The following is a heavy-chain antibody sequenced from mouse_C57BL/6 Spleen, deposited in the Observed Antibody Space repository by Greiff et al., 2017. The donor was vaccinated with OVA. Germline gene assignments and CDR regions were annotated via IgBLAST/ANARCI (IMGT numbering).Heavy chain of an antibody. Sequence: EVKLVESGPVLVKPGASVKMSCKASGYTFTDYYMNWVKQSHGKSLEWIGVINPYNGGTSYNQKFKGKATLTVDKSSSTAYMELNSLTSEDSAVYYCARSNEYYYAMDYWGQGTSVTVSS. CDR1: GYTFTDYY. D-gene: IGHD2-5*01. V-gene: IGHV1-19*01. J-gene: IGHJ4*01. CDR3: ARSNEYYYAMDY. CDR2: INPYNGGT.